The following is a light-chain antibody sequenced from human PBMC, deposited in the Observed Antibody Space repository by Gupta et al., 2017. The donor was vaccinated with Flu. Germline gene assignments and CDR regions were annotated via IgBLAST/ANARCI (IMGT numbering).Light chain of an antibody. Sequence: DIQMTQSPSSLSASVGDRVTITCRASQSISSYLNWYQQKPGKAPKLLIYAASSLQSGVPSRFSGSGSGTDFTLTISSRQPEDFATYYCQQSDSTLWYTFGQGTKLEIK. V-gene: IGKV1-39*01. CDR3: QQSDSTLWYT. CDR1: QSISSY. CDR2: AAS. J-gene: IGKJ2*01.